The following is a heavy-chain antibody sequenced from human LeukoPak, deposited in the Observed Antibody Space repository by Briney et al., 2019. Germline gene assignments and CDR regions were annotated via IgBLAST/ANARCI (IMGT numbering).Heavy chain of an antibody. V-gene: IGHV4-38-2*02. CDR1: GYSICNGHY. Sequence: PSETLSLTCNVSGYSICNGHYWGWIQQPPGKGLEWIGIIYHSGSNHYNPSLKSRVTISVDTSKNQFSLKLSSVTAADTAVYYCARHSKWISCSGGSCYPILDYWGQGTLVTVSS. CDR2: IYHSGSN. CDR3: ARHSKWISCSGGSCYPILDY. D-gene: IGHD2-15*01. J-gene: IGHJ4*02.